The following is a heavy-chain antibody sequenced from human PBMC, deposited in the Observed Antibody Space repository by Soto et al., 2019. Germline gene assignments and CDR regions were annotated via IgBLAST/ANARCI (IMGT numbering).Heavy chain of an antibody. D-gene: IGHD1-1*01. V-gene: IGHV3-11*01. CDR3: ACGDTQGVPNDYWYFAL. CDR1: GFTFSDYY. CDR2: ISSSGSTI. J-gene: IGHJ2*01. Sequence: QVQLVESGGGLVKPGGSLRLSCAASGFTFSDYYMSWIRQAPGKGLEWVSYISSSGSTIYYAAHVKGRFTISRDNATISLYRQINSLRAEATGVYYCACGDTQGVPNDYWYFALWGRGTLVTVSS.